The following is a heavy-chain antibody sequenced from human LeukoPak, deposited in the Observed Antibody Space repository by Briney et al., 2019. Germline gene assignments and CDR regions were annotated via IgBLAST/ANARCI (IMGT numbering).Heavy chain of an antibody. J-gene: IGHJ5*02. CDR1: GGTFSSYA. D-gene: IGHD2-21*01. V-gene: IGHV1-69*13. Sequence: SVKVSCKASGGTFSSYAISWVRQAPGQGLEWMGGIIPIFGTANYAQKFQGRVTITADESTSTAYMELSRLTSDDTAVYYCTRGGRYFMDWFDRWGQGTLVTVSS. CDR2: IIPIFGTA. CDR3: TRGGRYFMDWFDR.